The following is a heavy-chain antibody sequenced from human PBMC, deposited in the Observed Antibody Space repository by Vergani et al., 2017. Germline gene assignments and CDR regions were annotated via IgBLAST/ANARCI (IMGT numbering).Heavy chain of an antibody. CDR1: GYSFTSYW. J-gene: IGHJ6*04. Sequence: DVQLVQSGAEVKKPGESLRISCKVSGYSFTSYWISWVRQMPGKGLEWMGRIEPGDSYTNYSPSFQGHVTISAAMSISTAYLQWSSLKASDTAMYYCARQVAVVWEWWGPYYYEGMDGWGKGTTGTVSS. V-gene: IGHV5-10-1*01. CDR2: IEPGDSYT. CDR3: ARQVAVVWEWWGPYYYEGMDG. D-gene: IGHD6-19*01.